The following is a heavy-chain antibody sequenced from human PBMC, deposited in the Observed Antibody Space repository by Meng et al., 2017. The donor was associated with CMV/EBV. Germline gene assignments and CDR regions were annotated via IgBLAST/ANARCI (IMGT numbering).Heavy chain of an antibody. CDR2: INSDGSST. J-gene: IGHJ4*02. D-gene: IGHD4-23*01. CDR1: GFTFSSYW. CDR3: ARGDPLLYGGNFE. Sequence: GGSLRPSCPASGFTFSSYWMHWVRQAPGKGLVWVSRINSDGSSTSYADSVKGRFTISRDNAKNTLYLQMNSLRAEDTAVYYCARGDPLLYGGNFEWGQGTLVTVSS. V-gene: IGHV3-74*01.